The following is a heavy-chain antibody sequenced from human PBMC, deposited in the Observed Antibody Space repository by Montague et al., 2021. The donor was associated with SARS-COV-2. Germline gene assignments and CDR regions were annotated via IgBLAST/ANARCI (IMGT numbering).Heavy chain of an antibody. CDR2: IYWNDGK. J-gene: IGHJ5*02. CDR1: GFSLDTRGAG. V-gene: IGHV2-5*01. Sequence: PALVKPTQTFTLICSFSGFSLDTRGAGVAWIRQPPGKALEWLGTIYWNDGKHYNSSLKSRLSMSKDTSKNQVVLILTDEDPADTATYFCAYREEDNNGHSWFDPWGQGTLVTVSS. CDR3: AYREEDNNGHSWFDP. D-gene: IGHD5-12*01.